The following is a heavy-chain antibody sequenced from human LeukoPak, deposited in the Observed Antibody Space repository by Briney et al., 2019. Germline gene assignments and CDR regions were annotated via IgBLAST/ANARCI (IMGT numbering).Heavy chain of an antibody. CDR1: GGSISSYY. CDR3: ARIAVADWFDP. D-gene: IGHD6-19*01. Sequence: PSETLSLTCTFSGGSISSYYWSWIRQPPGKGLEWIGYIYYSGSTNYNPSLKSRVTISVDTSKNQFSLKLSSVTAADTAVYYCARIAVADWFDPWGQGALVTVSS. CDR2: IYYSGST. V-gene: IGHV4-59*01. J-gene: IGHJ5*02.